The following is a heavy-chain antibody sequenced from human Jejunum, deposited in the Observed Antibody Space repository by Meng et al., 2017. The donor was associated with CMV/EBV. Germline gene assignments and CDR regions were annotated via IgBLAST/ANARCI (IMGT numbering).Heavy chain of an antibody. CDR1: GFLLSTSGVG. Sequence: QITLKDSGPTLVKPTQTLTLTCTFSGFLLSTSGVGVGWIRQPPGKALEWLALIYWDDDKRYSPSLKNRLTITKDTSKNQVVLTLTNIDPVDTATYYCAHRHRLRDFDYWGQGTLVTVSS. D-gene: IGHD4-17*01. CDR3: AHRHRLRDFDY. V-gene: IGHV2-5*02. J-gene: IGHJ4*02. CDR2: IYWDDDK.